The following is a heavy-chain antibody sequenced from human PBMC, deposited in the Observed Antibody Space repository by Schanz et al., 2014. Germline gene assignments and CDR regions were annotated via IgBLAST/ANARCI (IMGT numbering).Heavy chain of an antibody. CDR2: IYYSGNT. J-gene: IGHJ4*02. CDR1: GGSVNSGVYY. Sequence: QVQLQESGPGLVKPSQTLSLTCTVSGGSVNSGVYYWNWIRQHPGKGLEWIGYIYYSGNTYYNPSLRGRVPISLDKSKSQFSLTLNAVTAADTAVYYCARARSWPDYWGQGTLVTVSS. D-gene: IGHD6-13*01. CDR3: ARARSWPDY. V-gene: IGHV4-31*03.